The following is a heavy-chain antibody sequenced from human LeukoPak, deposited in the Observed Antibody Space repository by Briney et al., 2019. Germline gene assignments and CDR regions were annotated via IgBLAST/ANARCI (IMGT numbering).Heavy chain of an antibody. D-gene: IGHD5-24*01. V-gene: IGHV3-48*03. Sequence: PGGSLRLSCAASGFTFSSYEMNWVRQAPGKGVEWVSYISSSGSTIYYAGSVRGRFTISRDNAKNSLYLQMNSLRTEDTAVYYCAREMATTKIDYWGQGTLVTVSS. CDR3: AREMATTKIDY. CDR1: GFTFSSYE. CDR2: ISSSGSTI. J-gene: IGHJ4*02.